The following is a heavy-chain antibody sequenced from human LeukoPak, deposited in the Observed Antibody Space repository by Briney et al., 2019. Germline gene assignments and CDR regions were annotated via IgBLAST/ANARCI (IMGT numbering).Heavy chain of an antibody. V-gene: IGHV4-4*02. J-gene: IGHJ4*02. Sequence: SETLSLTCAVSGGSISSSNWWSWVRQPPGKGLEWIGEIYHSGSTNYNPSLKSRVTISVDKSKNQFSLKLSSVTAASTAVYYCARDHPPTPYYYDSSGYPGLGCFDYWGQGTLVTVSS. CDR3: ARDHPPTPYYYDSSGYPGLGCFDY. CDR1: GGSISSSNW. D-gene: IGHD3-22*01. CDR2: IYHSGST.